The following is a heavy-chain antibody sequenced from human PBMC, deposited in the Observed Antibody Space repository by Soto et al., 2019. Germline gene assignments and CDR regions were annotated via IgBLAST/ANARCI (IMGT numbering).Heavy chain of an antibody. CDR2: INHSGST. J-gene: IGHJ3*02. D-gene: IGHD3-10*01. Sequence: SETLSLTCAVYGGSFSGYYWSWIRQPPGKGLEWIGEINHSGSTNYNPSLKSRVTISVDTSKNQFSLELSSVTAADTAVYYCARRYGSAFDIWGQGTMVTVSS. CDR1: GGSFSGYY. CDR3: ARRYGSAFDI. V-gene: IGHV4-34*01.